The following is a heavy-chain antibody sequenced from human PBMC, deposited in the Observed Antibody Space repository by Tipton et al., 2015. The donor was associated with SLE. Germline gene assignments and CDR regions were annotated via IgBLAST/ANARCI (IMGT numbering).Heavy chain of an antibody. V-gene: IGHV5-51*01. D-gene: IGHD2-21*01. CDR2: IYPGDSDV. J-gene: IGHJ6*02. Sequence: VQLVQSGAEVKRTGESLKISCKGSGYSFTSYWIGWVRQMPGKGLEWMGIIYPGDSDVRYSPSFRGHVTISADKSISTAYLQWVSLKASDTAMYYCARQDSRGYYFYGLDVWGQGPTVTVSS. CDR3: ARQDSRGYYFYGLDV. CDR1: GYSFTSYW.